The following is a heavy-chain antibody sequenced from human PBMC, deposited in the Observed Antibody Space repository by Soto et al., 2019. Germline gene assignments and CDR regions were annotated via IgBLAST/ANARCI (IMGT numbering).Heavy chain of an antibody. CDR3: AREVVNWFDP. V-gene: IGHV3-33*01. CDR2: IWYDGSNK. CDR1: GFTFSSYG. D-gene: IGHD2-15*01. Sequence: QVQLVESGGGVVQPGRSLRLSCAVSGFTFSSYGMHWVRQAPGKGLEWVAVIWYDGSNKYYADSVKGRFTISRDNSKNTLYLQMNSLRAEDTAVYYCAREVVNWFDPWGQGTLVTVSS. J-gene: IGHJ5*02.